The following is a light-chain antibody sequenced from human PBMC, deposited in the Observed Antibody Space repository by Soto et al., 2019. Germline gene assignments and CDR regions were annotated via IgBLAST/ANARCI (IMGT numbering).Light chain of an antibody. J-gene: IGLJ3*02. CDR2: KNN. CDR1: GSNVGASYD. CDR3: QSYDNILSGTL. V-gene: IGLV1-40*01. Sequence: QSLQRQPRSVCGAPGQAIAMSCTGSGSNVGASYDVHWYQVLPGAGPRLLIYKNNNRPSGVPDRFSGSKSGTSASLAITGLRAEDEADYYCQSYDNILSGTLFGGGTKVTVL.